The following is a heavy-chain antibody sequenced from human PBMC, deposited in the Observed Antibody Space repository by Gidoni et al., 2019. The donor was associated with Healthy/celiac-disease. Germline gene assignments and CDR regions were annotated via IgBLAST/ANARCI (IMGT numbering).Heavy chain of an antibody. CDR2: SSGSGGST. J-gene: IGHJ4*02. D-gene: IGHD6-19*01. V-gene: IGHV3-23*01. CDR3: AKDDEQWLVSLWVY. CDR1: GFTFSSYA. Sequence: EVQLLESGGGLVQPGGSLRLSCAASGFTFSSYAMSWVRQAPGKGLGWVSASSGSGGSTYYADSVKGRFTISRDNSKNTLYLQMNSLRAEDTAVYYCAKDDEQWLVSLWVYWGQGTLVTVSS.